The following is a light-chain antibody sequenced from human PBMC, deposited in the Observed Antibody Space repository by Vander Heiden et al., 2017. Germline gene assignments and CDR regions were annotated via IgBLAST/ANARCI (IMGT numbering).Light chain of an antibody. CDR1: QSLLYSNGYNY. Sequence: IVMTQSPLPLPVTPGEPASISCRSSQSLLYSNGYNYLDWYLQKPGQSPQLLIYLGSNRASGVPDRFSGSGSGTDFTLKISRVEAEDVGVYYCMQALQTPYTFGQGTKLEIK. CDR3: MQALQTPYT. J-gene: IGKJ2*01. V-gene: IGKV2-28*01. CDR2: LGS.